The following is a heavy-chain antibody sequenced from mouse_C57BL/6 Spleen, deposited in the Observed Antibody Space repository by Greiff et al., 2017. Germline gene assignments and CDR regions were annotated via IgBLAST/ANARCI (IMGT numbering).Heavy chain of an antibody. Sequence: VQLQQSGAELVKPGASVKLSCTASGFNIKDYYMHWVKQRPEQGLEWIGRIDPGDGETNYAAKFQGKATITADTSSNTAYLQLSSLTSEDTAVYYCARGVTTNYWGQGTLVTVSA. CDR2: IDPGDGET. CDR1: GFNIKDYY. D-gene: IGHD2-2*01. V-gene: IGHV14-2*01. J-gene: IGHJ3*01. CDR3: ARGVTTNY.